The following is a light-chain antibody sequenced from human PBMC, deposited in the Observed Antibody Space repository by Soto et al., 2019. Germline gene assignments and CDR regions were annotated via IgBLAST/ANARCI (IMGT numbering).Light chain of an antibody. Sequence: QSALTQPASASGSPGQSITISCTGTSSDVGGYNSVSWFQQHPSKAPKLIIYEVSHRPSGVSIRFSGSKSGNTASLTISGLQAEDEADYYCNSYRHSTTLVFGTGTKLTVL. CDR2: EVS. V-gene: IGLV2-14*01. CDR1: SSDVGGYNS. J-gene: IGLJ1*01. CDR3: NSYRHSTTLV.